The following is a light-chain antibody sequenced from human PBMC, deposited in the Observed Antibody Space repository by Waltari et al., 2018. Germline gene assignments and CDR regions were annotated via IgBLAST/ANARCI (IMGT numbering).Light chain of an antibody. CDR1: QRVSSSY. J-gene: IGKJ1*01. CDR2: GAS. CDR3: QQYGRSPRT. Sequence: EIVLTQSPGPLSSSPGERATLSCRASQRVSSSYLAWYQQKPGQAPRLLIYGASSRATGITDRFSGSGSGTDFTLTISRLEPEDFAVYYCQQYGRSPRTFGQGTTVEIK. V-gene: IGKV3-20*01.